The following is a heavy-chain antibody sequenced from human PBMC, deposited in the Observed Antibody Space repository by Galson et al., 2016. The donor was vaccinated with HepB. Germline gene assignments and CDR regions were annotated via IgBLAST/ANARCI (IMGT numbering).Heavy chain of an antibody. CDR3: ARSIVGATYYFDY. J-gene: IGHJ4*02. Sequence: SVKVSCKASGYTFTTYGFSWVRQAPGQGLEWMGWISAYNGDTNYAQRLQDRVTMTTDTSTSTAYMELRGLRSDDTAVYYCARSIVGATYYFDYWGQGTLVTVSS. D-gene: IGHD1-26*01. V-gene: IGHV1-18*04. CDR2: ISAYNGDT. CDR1: GYTFTTYG.